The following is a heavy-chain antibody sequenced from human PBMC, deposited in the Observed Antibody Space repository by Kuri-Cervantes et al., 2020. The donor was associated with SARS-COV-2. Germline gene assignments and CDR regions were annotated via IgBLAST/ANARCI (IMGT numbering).Heavy chain of an antibody. CDR1: GFTLGTYS. V-gene: IGHV3-48*01. J-gene: IGHJ3*02. D-gene: IGHD2-2*01. Sequence: GESLKISCAASGFTLGTYSMNWVRQAPGKGLEWLSYITSSSSTVYYADSVKGRFSISRDNAKNPLYLQMNSLRAEDTAVYYCARGEHYARAKIEEDGLDIWGQGTMVTVSS. CDR2: ITSSSSTV. CDR3: ARGEHYARAKIEEDGLDI.